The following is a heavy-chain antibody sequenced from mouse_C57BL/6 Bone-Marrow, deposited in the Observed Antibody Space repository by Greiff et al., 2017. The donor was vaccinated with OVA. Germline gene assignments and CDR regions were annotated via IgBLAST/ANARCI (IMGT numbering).Heavy chain of an antibody. CDR1: GFTFSDFY. D-gene: IGHD1-1*01. Sequence: EVKLVESGGGLVQSGRSLRLSCATSGFTFSDFYMEWVRQAPGKGLAWIAASRNKANDDTTEYSASVKGRFIVSRDTSQSILYLQMNALIAVDTAIYFCARAYYYGSSYDYAMDYWGQGTSVTVSS. CDR3: ARAYYYGSSYDYAMDY. J-gene: IGHJ4*01. CDR2: SRNKANDDTT. V-gene: IGHV7-1*01.